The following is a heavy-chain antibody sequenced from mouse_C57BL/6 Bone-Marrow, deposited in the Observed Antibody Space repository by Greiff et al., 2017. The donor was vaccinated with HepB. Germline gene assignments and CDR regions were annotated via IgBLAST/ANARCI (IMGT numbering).Heavy chain of an antibody. CDR1: GYAFSSYC. V-gene: IGHV1-80*01. CDR3: ERTGTVVAPFDY. CDR2: IYPGDGDT. D-gene: IGHD1-1*01. J-gene: IGHJ2*01. Sequence: VLLVESGAELVKPGASVKISCKASGYAFSSYCMHWVKQRPGKGLEWIGQIYPGDGDTKYNGKFKGKATLTADKSSNTAYVQLSSLTSEDSTVSFYERTGTVVAPFDYWGQGTTLTVSS.